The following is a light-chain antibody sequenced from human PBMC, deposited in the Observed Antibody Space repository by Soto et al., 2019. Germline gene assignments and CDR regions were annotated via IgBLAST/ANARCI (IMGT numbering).Light chain of an antibody. J-gene: IGKJ4*01. CDR3: QQFHMWPLT. Sequence: EVVMTQSPATLSVSPGGRATLSCRSSQSVSRNLAWYQHKPGQAPRLLMYGSSTRATGIPPRFSGSGSDTEFILTISSLQSEDSAVYYCQQFHMWPLTFGGGTKVEVK. CDR1: QSVSRN. V-gene: IGKV3-15*01. CDR2: GSS.